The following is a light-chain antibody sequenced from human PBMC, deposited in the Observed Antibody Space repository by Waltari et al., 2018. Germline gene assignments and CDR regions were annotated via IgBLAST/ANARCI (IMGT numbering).Light chain of an antibody. J-gene: IGLJ2*01. CDR1: GLRSYY. Sequence: SSELTQDPAVSVAMGQTVAITCQGNGLRSYYASCYPQRQGQAPLLIMYDKNNRPSGVPDRFSGSNSDNTASLTITGAQAEDEASYYCHSRDASGVGGSFGGGTKLTVL. CDR2: DKN. V-gene: IGLV3-19*01. CDR3: HSRDASGVGGS.